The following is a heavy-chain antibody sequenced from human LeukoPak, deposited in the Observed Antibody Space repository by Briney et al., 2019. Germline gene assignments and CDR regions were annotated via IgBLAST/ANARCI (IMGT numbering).Heavy chain of an antibody. CDR1: GFTFSTYN. D-gene: IGHD6-13*01. Sequence: GGSLRLSCAASGFTFSTYNINWVRQAPGKGLEWVSSINGRGNYIYYADSVKGRFTISRDNSKNTLYLQMNSLRAEDTAVYYCARVVGAAGSFDYWGQGTLVTVSS. V-gene: IGHV3-21*01. CDR3: ARVVGAAGSFDY. CDR2: INGRGNYI. J-gene: IGHJ4*02.